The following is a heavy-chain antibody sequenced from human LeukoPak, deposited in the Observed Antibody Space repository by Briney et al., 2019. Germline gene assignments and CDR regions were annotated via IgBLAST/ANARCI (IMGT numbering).Heavy chain of an antibody. CDR2: IYSGGST. CDR1: GFTVSSNY. J-gene: IGHJ4*02. CDR3: ARVPMRYCSSTSCPPLFDY. Sequence: QTGGSLRLSCAASGFTVSSNYMSWVRQAPGKGLEWVSVIYSGGSTYYADSVKGRFTISRDNSKNTLYLQMNSLRAEDTAVYYCARVPMRYCSSTSCPPLFDYWGQGTLVTVSS. V-gene: IGHV3-53*01. D-gene: IGHD2-2*01.